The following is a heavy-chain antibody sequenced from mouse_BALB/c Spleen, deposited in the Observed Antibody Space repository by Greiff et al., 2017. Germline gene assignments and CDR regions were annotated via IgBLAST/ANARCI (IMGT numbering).Heavy chain of an antibody. D-gene: IGHD2-2*01. V-gene: IGHV1-74*01. Sequence: QVQLQQSGPQLVRPGASVKISCKASGYSFTSYWMHWVKQRPGQGLEWIGMIDPSDSETRLNQKFKDKATLTVDKSSSTAYMQLSSPTSEDSAVYYCAGYPGPGAYWGQGTLVTVSA. CDR2: IDPSDSET. CDR3: AGYPGPGAY. J-gene: IGHJ3*01. CDR1: GYSFTSYW.